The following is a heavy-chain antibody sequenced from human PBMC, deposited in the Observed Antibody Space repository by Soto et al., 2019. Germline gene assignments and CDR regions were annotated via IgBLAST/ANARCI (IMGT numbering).Heavy chain of an antibody. CDR2: ISGYSANT. D-gene: IGHD7-27*01. CDR1: GYTFTSFG. Sequence: QIHLVQSGAEVKKPGASVKVSCKASGYTFTSFGISWVRQAPGQGLEWMGWISGYSANTHYAHKGQGRVSMTTDTATHTAYMELRSLRSDDTAVYYSARGTGELAYWGQGPLVTVSS. CDR3: ARGTGELAY. V-gene: IGHV1-18*04. J-gene: IGHJ4*02.